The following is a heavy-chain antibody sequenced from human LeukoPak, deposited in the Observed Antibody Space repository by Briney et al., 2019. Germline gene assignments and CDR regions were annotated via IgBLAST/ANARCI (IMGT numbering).Heavy chain of an antibody. CDR1: GGSFSGYY. CDR2: INHSGST. Sequence: PSETLSLTCAVYGGSFSGYYWSWIRQPPGKGLEWIGEINHSGSTNYNPSLKSRVTISVDTSKNQFSLKPSSVTAADTAVYYCARGWGYCSGGSCYYYYYYGMDVWGQGTTVTVSS. CDR3: ARGWGYCSGGSCYYYYYYGMDV. J-gene: IGHJ6*02. V-gene: IGHV4-34*01. D-gene: IGHD2-15*01.